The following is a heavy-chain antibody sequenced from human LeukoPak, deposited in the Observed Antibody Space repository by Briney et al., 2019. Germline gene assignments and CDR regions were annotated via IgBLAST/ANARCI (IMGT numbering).Heavy chain of an antibody. J-gene: IGHJ4*02. D-gene: IGHD3-16*01. Sequence: GGSLRLSCAASGFTVSSNYMSWVRQAPGKGLEWVSVIYSGGSTYYADSVKGRFTISRDSSKNTLYLQMNSLRAEDTAVYYCARDLLGGGLDYWGQGTLVTVSS. V-gene: IGHV3-53*01. CDR2: IYSGGST. CDR3: ARDLLGGGLDY. CDR1: GFTVSSNY.